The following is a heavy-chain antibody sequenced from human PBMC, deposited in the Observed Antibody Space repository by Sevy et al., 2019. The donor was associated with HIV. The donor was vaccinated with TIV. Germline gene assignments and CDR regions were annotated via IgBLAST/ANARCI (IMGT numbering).Heavy chain of an antibody. J-gene: IGHJ6*02. V-gene: IGHV3-23*01. Sequence: GGSLRLSCAASGFTFSSYAMSWVRQAPGKGLEWVSAISGSGGSTYYADSVKGRFTISRDNSKNTLYLQMNSLRAEDTAVYYCATARSLWFGGSLYYYGMDVWGQGTTVTVSS. CDR1: GFTFSSYA. CDR2: ISGSGGST. D-gene: IGHD3-10*01. CDR3: ATARSLWFGGSLYYYGMDV.